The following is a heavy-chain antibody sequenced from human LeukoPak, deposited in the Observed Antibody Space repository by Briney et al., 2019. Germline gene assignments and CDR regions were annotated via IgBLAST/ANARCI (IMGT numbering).Heavy chain of an antibody. V-gene: IGHV3-21*01. J-gene: IGHJ6*03. Sequence: PGGSLRLSCAASGFTFSSYSMNWVRQAPGKGLEWVSSISSSSSYIYYADSVKGRFTISRDNAKNSLYLQMNSLRAEDTAVYYCAKTFCSGGTCYPYNYYYMDVWGKGTAVTVSS. CDR1: GFTFSSYS. CDR2: ISSSSSYI. D-gene: IGHD2-15*01. CDR3: AKTFCSGGTCYPYNYYYMDV.